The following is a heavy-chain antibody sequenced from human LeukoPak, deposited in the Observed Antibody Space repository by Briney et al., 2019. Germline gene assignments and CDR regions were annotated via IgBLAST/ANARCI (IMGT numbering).Heavy chain of an antibody. Sequence: PGGSLRLSCAASGFTVSSNYMSWVRQAPGKGLEWVSVIYSGGSTYYADSVKGRFTISRDNSKNTLYLQMNSLRAEDTAVYYCARDNEQWLAIGGAIDYWGQGTLVTVSS. J-gene: IGHJ4*02. CDR1: GFTVSSNY. CDR2: IYSGGST. D-gene: IGHD6-19*01. CDR3: ARDNEQWLAIGGAIDY. V-gene: IGHV3-66*01.